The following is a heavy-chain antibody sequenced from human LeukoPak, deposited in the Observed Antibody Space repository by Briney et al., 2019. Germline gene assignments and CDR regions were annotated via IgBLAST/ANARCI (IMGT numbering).Heavy chain of an antibody. J-gene: IGHJ4*02. CDR1: GFTFITYD. Sequence: GGSLRLSCAASGFTFITYDMHWVRQAPGKGLEWVAVISYDGSNKYYVDSVKGRFTISRDNSKNTLYLQVNSLRAEDTAVYYCAKTGDSSGWSDFDYWGQGTLVTVSS. CDR2: ISYDGSNK. V-gene: IGHV3-30*18. CDR3: AKTGDSSGWSDFDY. D-gene: IGHD6-19*01.